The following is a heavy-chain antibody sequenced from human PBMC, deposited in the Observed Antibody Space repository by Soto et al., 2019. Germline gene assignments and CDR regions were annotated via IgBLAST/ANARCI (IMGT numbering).Heavy chain of an antibody. CDR2: IYYSGST. Sequence: SETLSLTCTVSGGSISSYYWSWVRQPPGKGLEWIGYIYYSGSTDYNPSLKSRVTISVDTSKNQFSLKLSSVTAADTAVYYCARSDGRYWGQGTLVTVSS. CDR1: GGSISSYY. CDR3: ARSDGRY. V-gene: IGHV4-59*01. J-gene: IGHJ4*02.